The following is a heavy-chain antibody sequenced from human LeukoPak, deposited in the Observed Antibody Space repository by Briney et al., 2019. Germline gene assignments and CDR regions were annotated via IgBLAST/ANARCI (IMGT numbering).Heavy chain of an antibody. Sequence: GASVKVSCKASGYTFTGYHVHWVRQAPGQGLEWMGWINPNSGGTNYAQKFQGRVTMTEDTSTDTAYMELSSLRSEDTAVYYCATVRPTWSLGELFSFDPWGQGTLVTVSS. CDR3: ATVRPTWSLGELFSFDP. CDR1: GYTFTGYH. CDR2: INPNSGGT. D-gene: IGHD3-10*01. V-gene: IGHV1-2*02. J-gene: IGHJ5*02.